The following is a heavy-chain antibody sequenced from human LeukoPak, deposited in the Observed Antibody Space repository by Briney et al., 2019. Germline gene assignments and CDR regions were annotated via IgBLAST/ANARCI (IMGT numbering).Heavy chain of an antibody. CDR1: GYTFTGYY. Sequence: ASVKVSCKASGYTFTGYYMHWVRQAPGQGLEWMGWINPNSGGTNYAQKFQGRVTMTRDTSISTAYMELSRLRSDDTAVYYCARGGSANIAADAYFDYWGQGTLVTVSS. J-gene: IGHJ4*02. V-gene: IGHV1-2*02. CDR3: ARGGSANIAADAYFDY. D-gene: IGHD6-13*01. CDR2: INPNSGGT.